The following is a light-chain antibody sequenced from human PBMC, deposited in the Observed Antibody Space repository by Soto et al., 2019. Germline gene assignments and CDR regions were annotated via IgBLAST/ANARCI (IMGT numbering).Light chain of an antibody. Sequence: DIQMTQSPSSLSASVGDRVTITCRANQSVGTHLNWYQQKPGEAPSLLIYSTSTLQRGVPSRFSGSGSGTDFTLTISSLQPDDFATYYCQQSYRSPWWNFGRGTKVDIK. V-gene: IGKV1-39*01. J-gene: IGKJ1*01. CDR2: STS. CDR1: QSVGTH. CDR3: QQSYRSPWWN.